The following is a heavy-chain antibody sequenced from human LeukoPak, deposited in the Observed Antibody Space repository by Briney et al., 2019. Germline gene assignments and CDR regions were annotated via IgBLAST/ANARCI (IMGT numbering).Heavy chain of an antibody. D-gene: IGHD3-3*01. CDR3: ARDFRRKATIFGVVIHRTYYGMDV. Sequence: GGSLRLSCAASGFTFSSYGMHWVRQAPGKGLEWVAVIWYDGSNKYYADSVKGRFTISRDNSKNTLYLQMNSLRAEDTAVYYCARDFRRKATIFGVVIHRTYYGMDVWGQGTTVTVSS. J-gene: IGHJ6*02. V-gene: IGHV3-33*01. CDR1: GFTFSSYG. CDR2: IWYDGSNK.